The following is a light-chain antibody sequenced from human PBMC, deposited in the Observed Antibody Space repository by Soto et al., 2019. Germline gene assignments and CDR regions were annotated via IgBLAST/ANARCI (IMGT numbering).Light chain of an antibody. V-gene: IGLV2-14*01. J-gene: IGLJ2*01. CDR3: SSYTSSSTVV. CDR1: SSDIGVYKY. CDR2: EVS. Sequence: HSALTQPASVSGSPGQSITISCTGNSSDIGVYKYVSWYQQHPGKAPNLMIYEVSNRHSGVSNRYSGSKSVNTASLTISGLQAEDEDDYYGSSYTSSSTVVFCGGTKLTVL.